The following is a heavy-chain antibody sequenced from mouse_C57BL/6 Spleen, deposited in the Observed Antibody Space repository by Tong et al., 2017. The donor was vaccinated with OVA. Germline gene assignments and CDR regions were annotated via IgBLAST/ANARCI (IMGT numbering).Heavy chain of an antibody. V-gene: IGHV10-3*01. CDR3: VREGTVVANGWYFDV. Sequence: EVQLQESGGGLVQPKGSLKLSCAASGFTFNTYAMHWVRQAPGKGLEWVARIRSKSNNYATYYADSVKDRFTISRDDSESMLYLQMNNLKTEDTAMYYCVREGTVVANGWYFDVWGTGTTVTVSS. CDR2: IRSKSNNYAT. CDR1: GFTFNTYA. J-gene: IGHJ1*03. D-gene: IGHD1-1*01.